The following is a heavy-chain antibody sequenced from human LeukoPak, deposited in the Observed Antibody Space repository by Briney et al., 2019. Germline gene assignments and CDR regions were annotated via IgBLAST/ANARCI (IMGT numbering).Heavy chain of an antibody. Sequence: ASVKVSCKASGYTFTSYGISWVRQAPGQGLEWMGIINPSGGSTSYAQKFQGRVTMTRDMSTSTVYMELSSLRSEDTAVYYCARYSGYSLYYFDYWGQGTLVTVSS. CDR3: ARYSGYSLYYFDY. V-gene: IGHV1-46*01. D-gene: IGHD5-12*01. J-gene: IGHJ4*02. CDR1: GYTFTSYG. CDR2: INPSGGST.